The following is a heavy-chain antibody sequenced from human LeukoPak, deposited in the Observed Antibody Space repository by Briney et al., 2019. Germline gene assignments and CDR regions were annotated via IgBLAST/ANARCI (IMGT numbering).Heavy chain of an antibody. D-gene: IGHD3-16*01. Sequence: GGSPRLSCAASGFTFSTYWMSWVRQAPGKGLEWVANIKQDGSEIYYVDSVKGRFTISRDNAKKSLYLQMNSLRAEDTAVYYCARDLGQEIDYWGQGTLVTVSS. CDR1: GFTFSTYW. CDR3: ARDLGQEIDY. CDR2: IKQDGSEI. J-gene: IGHJ4*02. V-gene: IGHV3-7*01.